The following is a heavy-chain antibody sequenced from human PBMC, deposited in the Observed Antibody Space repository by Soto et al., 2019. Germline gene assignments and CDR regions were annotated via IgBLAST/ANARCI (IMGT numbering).Heavy chain of an antibody. D-gene: IGHD3-3*01. CDR3: ASLLYYESAYYFDY. J-gene: IGHJ4*02. V-gene: IGHV4-34*01. CDR2: INHSGST. CDR1: GVLISSFC. Sequence: SEPLSLTCNVSGVLISSFCWSWIRQPPGKGLEWIGEINHSGSTNYNPSLKSRVTISVDTSKNQFSLKLSSVTAADTAVYYCASLLYYESAYYFDYWGQGTLVTVSS.